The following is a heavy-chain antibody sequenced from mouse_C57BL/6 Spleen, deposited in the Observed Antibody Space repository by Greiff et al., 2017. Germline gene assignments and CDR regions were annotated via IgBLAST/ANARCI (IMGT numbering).Heavy chain of an antibody. CDR3: AGYMRGSSYLYFDV. J-gene: IGHJ1*03. V-gene: IGHV7-3*01. CDR1: GFTFTDYY. CDR2: IRNKANGYTT. D-gene: IGHD1-1*01. Sequence: EVQVVESGGGLVQPGGSLSLSCAASGFTFTDYYMSWVRQPPGKALEWLGFIRNKANGYTTEYSASVKGTFTISSDNSQSILYLQMNALRAEDSATYYCAGYMRGSSYLYFDVWGTGTTVTVSS.